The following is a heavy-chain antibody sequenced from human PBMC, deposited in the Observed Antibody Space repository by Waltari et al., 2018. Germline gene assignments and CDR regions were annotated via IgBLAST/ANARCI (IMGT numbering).Heavy chain of an antibody. J-gene: IGHJ2*01. CDR3: ARGARSFGITLGHFDL. CDR2: INDSGST. V-gene: IGHV4-34*01. Sequence: QVQLQQWGAGLLKPSETLSLTCAVYGGSFSGYYWSWIRQPPGKGLEWIGEINDSGSTNYNPSFKSRVTISVDTSKNQFSLKLSSVTAADTAVYYCARGARSFGITLGHFDLWGRGTLVTVSS. CDR1: GGSFSGYY. D-gene: IGHD3-3*01.